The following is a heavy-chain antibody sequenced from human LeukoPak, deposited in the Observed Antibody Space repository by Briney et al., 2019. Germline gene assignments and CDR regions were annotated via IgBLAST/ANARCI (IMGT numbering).Heavy chain of an antibody. J-gene: IGHJ2*01. D-gene: IGHD6-13*01. V-gene: IGHV1-3*01. CDR1: GYTFTSYA. Sequence: AASVKVSCKASGYTFTSYAMHWVRQAPGQRLEWMGWINAGNGNKKYSQNFQGRVTITRDTSASTAYMELSSLRSEDTAVYYWARDSSSWYFDLWGRGTLVTVSS. CDR2: INAGNGNK. CDR3: ARDSSSWYFDL.